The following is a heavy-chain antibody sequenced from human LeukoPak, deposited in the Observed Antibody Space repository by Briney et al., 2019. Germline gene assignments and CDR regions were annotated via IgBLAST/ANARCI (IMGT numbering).Heavy chain of an antibody. V-gene: IGHV4-4*02. Sequence: GTLSLTCAVSGASIPRTYWSTCVPQPPRQSLEWVGEIYDSGSTNYNPSLKRRDTISVDKSRNQFSLNLTSVTAADTAVYYCSTRATAGPWWGQKPLVTVSS. CDR2: IYDSGST. J-gene: IGHJ4*02. CDR1: GASIPRTYW. D-gene: IGHD6-13*01. CDR3: STRATAGPW.